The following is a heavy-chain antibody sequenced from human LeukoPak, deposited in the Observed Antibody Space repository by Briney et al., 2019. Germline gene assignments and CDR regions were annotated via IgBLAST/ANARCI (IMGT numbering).Heavy chain of an antibody. J-gene: IGHJ3*02. CDR2: IYSGGST. CDR1: GFIFDTYW. D-gene: IGHD6-13*01. V-gene: IGHV3-66*01. Sequence: GGSLRLSCAASGFIFDTYWMSWVRQAPGKGLEWVSVIYSGGSTYYADSVKGRFTISRDNSKNTLYLQMNSLRAEDTAVYYCARRKQQLVLDAFDIWSQGTMVTVSS. CDR3: ARRKQQLVLDAFDI.